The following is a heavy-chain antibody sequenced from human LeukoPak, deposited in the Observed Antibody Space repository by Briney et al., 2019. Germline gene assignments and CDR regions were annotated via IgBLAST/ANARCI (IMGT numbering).Heavy chain of an antibody. J-gene: IGHJ4*02. CDR3: AKDLGATGFY. CDR2: ISWNSGSI. Sequence: PGRSLRLSCAASGFTFDDYAMHWVRQAPGKGLEWVSGISWNSGSIGYADSVKGRFTIPRDNAKNSLYLQMNSLRAEDTALYYCAKDLGATGFYWGRGTLVTVSS. CDR1: GFTFDDYA. V-gene: IGHV3-9*01. D-gene: IGHD1-26*01.